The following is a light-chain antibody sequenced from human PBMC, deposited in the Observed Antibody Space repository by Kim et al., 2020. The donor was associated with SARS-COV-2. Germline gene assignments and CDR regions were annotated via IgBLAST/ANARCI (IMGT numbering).Light chain of an antibody. V-gene: IGLV1-40*01. Sequence: VPISCAGRSSNIGAGYDLHWYQQLPGTAPKLRIYGNSNRPSGVPDRFSGSKSGTSASLAITGLQAEDEADYYCQSYDSSLSALYVFGTGTKVTVL. J-gene: IGLJ1*01. CDR3: QSYDSSLSALYV. CDR1: SSNIGAGYD. CDR2: GNS.